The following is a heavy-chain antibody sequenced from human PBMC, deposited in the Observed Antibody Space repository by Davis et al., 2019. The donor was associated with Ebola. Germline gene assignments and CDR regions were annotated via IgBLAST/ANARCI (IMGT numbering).Heavy chain of an antibody. V-gene: IGHV4-34*01. CDR3: ARDDGGSYWRGFDY. J-gene: IGHJ4*02. CDR1: GGSFSGYY. Sequence: GSLRLSCAVYGGSFSGYYWSWIRQPPGKGLEWIGEINHSGSTNYNPSLKSRVTISVDTSKNQFSLKLSSVTAADTAVYYCARDDGGSYWRGFDYWGQGTLVTVSS. D-gene: IGHD1-26*01. CDR2: INHSGST.